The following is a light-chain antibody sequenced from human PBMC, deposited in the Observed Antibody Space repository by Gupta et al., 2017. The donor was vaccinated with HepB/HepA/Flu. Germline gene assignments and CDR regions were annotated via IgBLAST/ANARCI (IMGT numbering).Light chain of an antibody. CDR1: QGISNY. CDR3: QQRYNWPLT. Sequence: EIVFTQSPATLSLSPGERATLSCRASQGISNYLAWYQQKPGQAPRLLISDASNRATGIPARFSGSGSGTDFTLTISSLEPEDFALYYCQQRYNWPLTFGGGTKVEIK. CDR2: DAS. V-gene: IGKV3-11*01. J-gene: IGKJ4*01.